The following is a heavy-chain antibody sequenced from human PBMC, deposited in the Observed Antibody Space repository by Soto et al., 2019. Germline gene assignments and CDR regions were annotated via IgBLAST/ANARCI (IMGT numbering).Heavy chain of an antibody. J-gene: IGHJ3*02. CDR3: ARDLGDNDAFDI. CDR1: GFTFSSYV. Sequence: PGGSLRLSCAAYGFTFSSYVMHWVRQAPGKGLEWVAVISYDGSSKYYADSVKGRFTISRDNSKNTLNLQMNSLRAEDTAVYYCARDLGDNDAFDIWGQGTMVTV. CDR2: ISYDGSSK. D-gene: IGHD2-21*02. V-gene: IGHV3-30-3*01.